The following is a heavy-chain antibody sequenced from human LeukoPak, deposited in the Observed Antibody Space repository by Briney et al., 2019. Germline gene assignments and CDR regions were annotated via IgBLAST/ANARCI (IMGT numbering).Heavy chain of an antibody. Sequence: GASVKVSCKASGYTFTSYDINWVRQATGQGLEWMGWMNPNSGNTGYAQKFQGRVTMTRNTSISTAYMELSRLRSDDTAVYYCARGRPILNIVATTIVVYYMDVWGKGTTVTVSS. CDR2: MNPNSGNT. J-gene: IGHJ6*03. CDR3: ARGRPILNIVATTIVVYYMDV. D-gene: IGHD5-12*01. CDR1: GYTFTSYD. V-gene: IGHV1-8*01.